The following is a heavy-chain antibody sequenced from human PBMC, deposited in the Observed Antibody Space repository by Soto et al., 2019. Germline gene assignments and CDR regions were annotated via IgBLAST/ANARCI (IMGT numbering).Heavy chain of an antibody. V-gene: IGHV1-69*01. CDR3: ASGNIVAVPAAIHYYYGMDV. CDR1: GGTFSSYA. CDR2: IIPIFGTA. D-gene: IGHD2-2*01. Sequence: QVQLVQSGAEVKKPGSSVKVSCKASGGTFSSYAISWVRQAPGQGLEWMGGIIPIFGTANYAQKFQGRVTITSDESTSTAYMELSSLRSEDTAVYYCASGNIVAVPAAIHYYYGMDVWGQGTTVTVSS. J-gene: IGHJ6*02.